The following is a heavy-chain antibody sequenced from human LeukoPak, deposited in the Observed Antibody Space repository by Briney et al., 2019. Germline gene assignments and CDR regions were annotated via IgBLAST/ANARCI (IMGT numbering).Heavy chain of an antibody. V-gene: IGHV1-18*01. D-gene: IGHD4-17*01. CDR3: ARAVTTASYYYYGMDV. CDR2: ISAYNGNT. Sequence: ASVKVSCKASGYTFTSYGISWVRQAPGQGLEWMGWISAYNGNTNYAQKLQGRVTMTTDTSTSTAYMELRSLRSDDTAVYYCARAVTTASYYYYGMDVWGQGTTVTVSS. CDR1: GYTFTSYG. J-gene: IGHJ6*02.